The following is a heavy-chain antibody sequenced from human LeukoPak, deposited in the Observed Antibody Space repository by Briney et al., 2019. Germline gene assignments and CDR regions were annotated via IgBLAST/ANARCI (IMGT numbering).Heavy chain of an antibody. J-gene: IGHJ4*02. Sequence: GALRLSCAASGFTFSNAWMSWVRQAPGKGLEWVGRIKSKTDGGTTDYAAPVKGRFTISRDDSKNTLYLQMNSLKTEDTAVYYCTTVWGSSGWYYFDYWGQGTLVTVSS. D-gene: IGHD6-19*01. CDR3: TTVWGSSGWYYFDY. CDR2: IKSKTDGGTT. V-gene: IGHV3-15*01. CDR1: GFTFSNAW.